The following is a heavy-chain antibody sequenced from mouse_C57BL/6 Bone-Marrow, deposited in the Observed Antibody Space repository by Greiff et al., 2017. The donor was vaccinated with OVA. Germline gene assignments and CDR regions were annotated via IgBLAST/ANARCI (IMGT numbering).Heavy chain of an antibody. CDR2: INPNNGGT. Sequence: EVQLQQSGPELVKPGASVKISCKASGYTFTDYYMNWVKQSHGKSLEWIGDINPNNGGTSYNQKFKGKATLTVDKSSSTAYMELRSLTSEDSAVYYCARSRPDGYLGAYWGQGTLVTVSA. V-gene: IGHV1-26*01. CDR1: GYTFTDYY. J-gene: IGHJ3*01. D-gene: IGHD2-3*01. CDR3: ARSRPDGYLGAY.